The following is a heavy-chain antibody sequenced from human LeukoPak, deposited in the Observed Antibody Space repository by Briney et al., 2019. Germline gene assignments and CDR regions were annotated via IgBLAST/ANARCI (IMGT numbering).Heavy chain of an antibody. Sequence: ASVKVSCKASGYTFTSYDINWVRQATGQGLEWMGWMNPNSGNTGYAQKFQGRVTITRNTSISTAYMELSRLRSEDTAVYYCARGKRRITIFGVVSGGSYYFDYWGQGTLVTVSS. CDR3: ARGKRRITIFGVVSGGSYYFDY. CDR2: MNPNSGNT. V-gene: IGHV1-8*03. CDR1: GYTFTSYD. J-gene: IGHJ4*02. D-gene: IGHD3-3*01.